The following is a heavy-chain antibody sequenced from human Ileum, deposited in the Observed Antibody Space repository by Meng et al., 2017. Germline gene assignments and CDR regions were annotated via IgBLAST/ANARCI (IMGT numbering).Heavy chain of an antibody. CDR1: GGSFSGYY. V-gene: IGHV4-34*01. CDR2: INHSGST. CDR3: ARGGPWFDP. J-gene: IGHJ5*02. Sequence: QVEVQQWGAGLLKPAGTLSLSCAVYGGSFSGYYWSWSRQPPGKGLEWIGEINHSGSTNYNPSLKSRVTISVDTSKNQFSLKLSSVTAADTAVYYCARGGPWFDPWGQGTLVTVSS.